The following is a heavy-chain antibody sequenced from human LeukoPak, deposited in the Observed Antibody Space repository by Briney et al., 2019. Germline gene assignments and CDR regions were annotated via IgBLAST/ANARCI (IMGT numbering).Heavy chain of an antibody. Sequence: GGSLRLSCAASGFTFSSYTINWVRQAPGKGLEWVSSISSTSTYIFYADSVKGRFTISRDNAKSSLYLQMNSLRAEDTAIYYCARVSSSWYPFDYWGQGTLVTVSS. CDR2: ISSTSTYI. D-gene: IGHD6-13*01. CDR1: GFTFSSYT. CDR3: ARVSSSWYPFDY. V-gene: IGHV3-21*01. J-gene: IGHJ4*02.